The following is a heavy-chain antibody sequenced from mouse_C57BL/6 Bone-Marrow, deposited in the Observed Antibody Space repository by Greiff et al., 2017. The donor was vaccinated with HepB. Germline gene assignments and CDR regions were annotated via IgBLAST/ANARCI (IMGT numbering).Heavy chain of an antibody. CDR3: ARDLGYGSSLSY. CDR1: GFTFSDYY. Sequence: EVKLMESEGGLVQPGSSMKLSCTASGFTFSDYYMAWVRQVPEKGLEWVANINYDGSSTYYLDSLKSRFIISRDNAKNILYLQMSSLKSEDTATYYCARDLGYGSSLSYWGQGTLVTVSA. V-gene: IGHV5-16*01. CDR2: INYDGSST. J-gene: IGHJ3*01. D-gene: IGHD1-1*01.